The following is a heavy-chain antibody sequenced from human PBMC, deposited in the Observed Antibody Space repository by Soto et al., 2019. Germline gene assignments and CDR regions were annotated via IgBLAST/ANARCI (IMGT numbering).Heavy chain of an antibody. CDR1: GGSISSYY. V-gene: IGHV4-59*01. CDR2: IYYSGST. CDR3: AREHSSGWYWFDP. Sequence: SETLSLTYAVSGGSISSYYWSWIRERPGKGLEWIGYIYYSGSTNYNPSLKSRVTISVDTSKNQFSLKLSSVTAADTAVYYCAREHSSGWYWFDPWGQGTLVTVSS. J-gene: IGHJ5*02. D-gene: IGHD6-19*01.